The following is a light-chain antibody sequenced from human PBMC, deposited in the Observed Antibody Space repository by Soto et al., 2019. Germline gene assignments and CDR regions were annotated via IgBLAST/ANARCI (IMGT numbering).Light chain of an antibody. V-gene: IGLV3-1*01. J-gene: IGLJ2*01. CDR3: QTWDSSDAVV. Sequence: SYELTQPPSVSVSPGQTASITCSGDKLGDKYASWYQQKPGQSPVLVIYQDIKRPSGIPERFSGSNSGNTATLTISGTQAMDEADFYCQTWDSSDAVVFGGGTKLTVL. CDR1: KLGDKY. CDR2: QDI.